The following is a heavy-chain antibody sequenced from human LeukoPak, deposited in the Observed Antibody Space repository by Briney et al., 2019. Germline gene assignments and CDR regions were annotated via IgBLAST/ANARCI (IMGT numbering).Heavy chain of an antibody. D-gene: IGHD5-24*01. V-gene: IGHV4-34*01. CDR2: INHSGST. Sequence: PSETLSLTCAVYGGSFSGYYWSWIRQPPGKGLEWIGEINHSGSTNYNPSLKSRVTISVDTSKNQFSLKLSSVTAADTAVYYCAITRDGYNGRAFDIWGQGTMVTVSS. CDR3: AITRDGYNGRAFDI. CDR1: GGSFSGYY. J-gene: IGHJ3*02.